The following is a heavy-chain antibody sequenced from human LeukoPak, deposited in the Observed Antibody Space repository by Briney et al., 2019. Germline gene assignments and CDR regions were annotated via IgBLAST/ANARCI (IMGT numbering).Heavy chain of an antibody. CDR2: IHRDGST. D-gene: IGHD3-10*01. J-gene: IGHJ4*02. CDR3: ARDGEHVLAHDY. V-gene: IGHV3-66*01. Sequence: PGGSLRLSCAVSGFTVSTNYMSWVRQAPGKGLEWVSIIHRDGSTYYADSMKGRFTISRGNSKNTLYIQMNSLRTEDTGVYYCARDGEHVLAHDYWGQGTLVTVSS. CDR1: GFTVSTNY.